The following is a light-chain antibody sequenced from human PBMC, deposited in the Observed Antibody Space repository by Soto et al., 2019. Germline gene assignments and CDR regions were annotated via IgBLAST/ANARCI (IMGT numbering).Light chain of an antibody. CDR2: AAS. Sequence: DIQMTQSPSSLSASVGDRVTVTCRASQSISTYLYWYQQKPGKAPKLLIYAASSLETGAPSRFSGSGSGTDFTLAISSLQPEDCATYFCQQSYTTPFTFGPGTKVDIK. J-gene: IGKJ3*01. CDR3: QQSYTTPFT. V-gene: IGKV1-39*01. CDR1: QSISTY.